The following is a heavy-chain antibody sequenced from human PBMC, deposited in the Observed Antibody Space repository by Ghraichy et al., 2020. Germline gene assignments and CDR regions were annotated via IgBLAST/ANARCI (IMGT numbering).Heavy chain of an antibody. V-gene: IGHV3-9*01. CDR3: AKGRVSSTYYYFDS. Sequence: GGSLRLSCAASGFQFDDYAMHWVRQVPGKSLEWVAGISWSSGDIDYADSVTGRFIISRDNAKHSLYLQMRSLRAEDTALYYCAKGRVSSTYYYFDSWGQGTLVTVSS. D-gene: IGHD3-10*01. CDR2: ISWSSGDI. CDR1: GFQFDDYA. J-gene: IGHJ4*02.